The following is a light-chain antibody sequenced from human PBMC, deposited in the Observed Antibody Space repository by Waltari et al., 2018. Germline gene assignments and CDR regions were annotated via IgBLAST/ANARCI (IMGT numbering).Light chain of an antibody. V-gene: IGLV2-11*01. Sequence: SALTQPRSVSGSPGQSVTISCTGTTSDAGCYTYFPWYQHHPGRAPKLMIFDVTQRPSGVPDRFSGSKSANTASLTISGLQAEDEADYYCCSFAGTYTWVFGGGTKVTVL. CDR1: TSDAGCYTY. J-gene: IGLJ3*02. CDR3: CSFAGTYTWV. CDR2: DVT.